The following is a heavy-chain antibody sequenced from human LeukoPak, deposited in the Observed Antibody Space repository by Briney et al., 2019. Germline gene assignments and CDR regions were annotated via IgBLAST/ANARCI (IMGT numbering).Heavy chain of an antibody. D-gene: IGHD2-2*01. CDR3: ARAGGRVVPAAVRFDP. Sequence: GGSLRLSCAASGFSFSSYWMSWVRQAPGKGLEWVANRKQDGSEKYYVDSVKGRFIISRDNAKNSLYLQMNSLRAEDTAVYYCARAGGRVVPAAVRFDPWGQGSLVTVSS. V-gene: IGHV3-7*01. CDR2: RKQDGSEK. J-gene: IGHJ5*02. CDR1: GFSFSSYW.